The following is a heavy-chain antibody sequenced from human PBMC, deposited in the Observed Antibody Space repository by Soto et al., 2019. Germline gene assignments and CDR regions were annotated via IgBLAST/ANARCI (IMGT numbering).Heavy chain of an antibody. Sequence: PSETLSLTCAVYGGSFSGYYWSWIRQPPGKGLEWIGEINHSGSTNYNPSLKSRVTISVDTSKNQFSLKLSSVTAADTAVYYCARGPMVRGVITYGMDVWGQGTTVTVSS. CDR1: GGSFSGYY. CDR3: ARGPMVRGVITYGMDV. CDR2: INHSGST. D-gene: IGHD3-10*01. V-gene: IGHV4-34*01. J-gene: IGHJ6*02.